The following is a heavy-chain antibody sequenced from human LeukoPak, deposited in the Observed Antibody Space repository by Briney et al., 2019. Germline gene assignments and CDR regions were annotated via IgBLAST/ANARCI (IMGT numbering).Heavy chain of an antibody. CDR2: IYTTGST. Sequence: SETLSLTCTVSGGSISSGSNYWSWIRQPAGKGLEWIGRIYTTGSTNYNPSLKSRVTISVDTSKNQFSLKLSSVTAADTAVYYCARGQGLRNYYGSGSYYNWFDPWGQGTLVTVSS. V-gene: IGHV4-61*02. D-gene: IGHD3-10*01. J-gene: IGHJ5*02. CDR1: GGSISSGSNY. CDR3: ARGQGLRNYYGSGSYYNWFDP.